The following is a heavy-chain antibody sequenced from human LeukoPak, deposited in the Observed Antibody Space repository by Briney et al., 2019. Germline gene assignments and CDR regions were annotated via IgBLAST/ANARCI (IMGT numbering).Heavy chain of an antibody. Sequence: PGGSLRLSCAASGFPFSSYAMSWVRQAPGKGLEWVSAISGSGGAKYYADSVTGRFTISRDNSKNTLYLQMNSLRAEDTAVYYCAKASSGYYYDRLDYWGQGTLVTVSS. J-gene: IGHJ4*02. CDR2: ISGSGGAK. CDR3: AKASSGYYYDRLDY. CDR1: GFPFSSYA. D-gene: IGHD3-22*01. V-gene: IGHV3-23*01.